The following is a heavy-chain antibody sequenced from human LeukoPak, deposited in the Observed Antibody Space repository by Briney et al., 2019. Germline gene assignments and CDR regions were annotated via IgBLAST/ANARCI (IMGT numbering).Heavy chain of an antibody. Sequence: PSETLSLTCTVSGGSISSYYWSWIRQPAGTSLEWIGRIYTSGTITYNPSLKSRVTMSVDTSKNQFSLKLSSVTAADTAVYYCARDSGTTGEVKFDPWGQGTLVTVSS. CDR3: ARDSGTTGEVKFDP. CDR1: GGSISSYY. J-gene: IGHJ5*02. V-gene: IGHV4-4*07. CDR2: IYTSGTI. D-gene: IGHD3-10*01.